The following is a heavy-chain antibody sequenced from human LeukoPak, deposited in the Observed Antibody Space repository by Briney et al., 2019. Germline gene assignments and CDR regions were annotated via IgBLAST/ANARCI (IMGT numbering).Heavy chain of an antibody. J-gene: IGHJ5*02. Sequence: SQTLSLTCTVSGGSITSNDYYWNWIRQPPGKGLEWIGYIYNSGNANYNPTLKSRLTMSIDMTKNQFSLKLSSVTAADTAVYYCARDLSLYQLRYNWFDPWGQGTLVTVSS. CDR3: ARDLSLYQLRYNWFDP. CDR2: IYNSGNA. V-gene: IGHV4-30-4*01. CDR1: GGSITSNDYY. D-gene: IGHD2-2*01.